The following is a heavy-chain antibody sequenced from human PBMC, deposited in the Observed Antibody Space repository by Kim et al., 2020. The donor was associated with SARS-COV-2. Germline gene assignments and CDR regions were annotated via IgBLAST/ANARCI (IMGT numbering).Heavy chain of an antibody. V-gene: IGHV3-74*01. CDR2: INSDGRST. Sequence: VGSLRLSCAASGFTFSSYWMHWVRQAPGKGLVWVARINSDGRSTGYADSVKGRFTISRDNAKNTLYLQMNSLRADDTAVYYCARGSAAMVAYWGQGTLVTVSS. CDR1: GFTFSSYW. D-gene: IGHD5-18*01. J-gene: IGHJ4*02. CDR3: ARGSAAMVAY.